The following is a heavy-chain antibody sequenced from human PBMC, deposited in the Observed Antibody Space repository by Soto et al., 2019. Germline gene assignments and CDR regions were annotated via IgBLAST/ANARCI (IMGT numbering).Heavy chain of an antibody. CDR3: ARDQTGGHFDY. CDR2: ISPSGGST. CDR1: GYTFTSYY. J-gene: IGHJ4*02. D-gene: IGHD1-1*01. V-gene: IGHV1-46*01. Sequence: QVQLVQSGAEVKKPGASVKVSCKASGYTFTSYYMHWVRQAPGQGLEWMGIISPSGGSTSYAQKFQGRVTMTRDTSTSTVYMELSSLRSEDTAVYYCARDQTGGHFDYWGQGTLVTVSS.